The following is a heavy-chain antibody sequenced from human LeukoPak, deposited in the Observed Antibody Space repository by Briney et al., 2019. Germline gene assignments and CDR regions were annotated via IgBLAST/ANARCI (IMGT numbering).Heavy chain of an antibody. V-gene: IGHV4-39*07. D-gene: IGHD6-13*01. CDR3: ARWGWDSSSWYVRELWIDY. CDR1: SGSISSSSYY. J-gene: IGHJ4*02. CDR2: IYYSGST. Sequence: RPSETLSLTCTVSSGSISSSSYYWGWLRQPPGKGLEWIGSIYYSGSTYYNPSLKSRVTISVDTSKNQFSLKLSSVTAADTAVYYCARWGWDSSSWYVRELWIDYWGQGTLVTVSS.